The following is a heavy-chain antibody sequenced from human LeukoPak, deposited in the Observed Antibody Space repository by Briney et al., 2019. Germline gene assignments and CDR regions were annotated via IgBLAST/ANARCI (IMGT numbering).Heavy chain of an antibody. CDR3: ARDVASTGTQGWFDP. V-gene: IGHV3-30*02. D-gene: IGHD1-1*01. Sequence: GGSLRLSCAASGFTFSSYAMHWVRQAPGKGLEWVAFLRNDGRSKYYADSVKGRFTIPADNSDNTLFLQMNSLRGDDTAVYYCARDVASTGTQGWFDPWGQGTVVTVSS. J-gene: IGHJ5*02. CDR1: GFTFSSYA. CDR2: LRNDGRSK.